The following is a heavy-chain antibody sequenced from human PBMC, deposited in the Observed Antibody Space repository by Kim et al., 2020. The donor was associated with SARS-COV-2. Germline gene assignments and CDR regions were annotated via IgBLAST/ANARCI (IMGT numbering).Heavy chain of an antibody. CDR1: GFTFSSYG. CDR2: ISYDGSNK. CDR3: ASRRLQLRGVPFDI. Sequence: GGSLRLSCAASGFTFSSYGMHWVRQAPGKGLEWVAVISYDGSNKYYADSVKGRFTISRDNSKNTLYLQMNSLRAEDTAVYYCASRRLQLRGVPFDIWGQGTMVTVSS. V-gene: IGHV3-30*03. D-gene: IGHD5-18*01. J-gene: IGHJ3*02.